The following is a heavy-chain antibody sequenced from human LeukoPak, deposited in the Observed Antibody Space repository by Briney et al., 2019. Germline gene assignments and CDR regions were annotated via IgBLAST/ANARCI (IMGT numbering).Heavy chain of an antibody. J-gene: IGHJ4*02. Sequence: GGSPRLSCAASGFTFSFYSMNWVRQAPGKGLEWLSSISGTTTYIYYADSVKGRFTISRDNAKNSLFLEMSSLRAEDTAVYYCARDGGSVGTTAVSFDYWGQGTLVTVSS. CDR3: ARDGGSVGTTAVSFDY. CDR2: ISGTTTYI. D-gene: IGHD1-26*01. V-gene: IGHV3-21*01. CDR1: GFTFSFYS.